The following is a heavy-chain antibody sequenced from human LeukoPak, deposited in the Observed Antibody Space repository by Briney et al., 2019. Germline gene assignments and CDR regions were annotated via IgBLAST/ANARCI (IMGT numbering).Heavy chain of an antibody. Sequence: TGGSLRLSCAASGFTFSSYWMSWVRQAPGKGLEWVANIKQDGSKKYYVDSVKGRFTISRDNAKNSLYLQMNSLRAEDTAVYYCARDAAFGGVIVPPSFFDYWGQGTLVTVSS. CDR2: IKQDGSKK. CDR1: GFTFSSYW. CDR3: ARDAAFGGVIVPPSFFDY. J-gene: IGHJ4*02. D-gene: IGHD3-16*02. V-gene: IGHV3-7*01.